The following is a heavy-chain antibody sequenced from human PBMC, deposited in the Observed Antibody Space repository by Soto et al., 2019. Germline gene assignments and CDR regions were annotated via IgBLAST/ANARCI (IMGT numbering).Heavy chain of an antibody. D-gene: IGHD2-2*03. CDR3: ARLNGYCVSTNCHGYYGMDV. CDR1: GGSISSGGYY. CDR2: IYYSGIT. J-gene: IGHJ6*02. Sequence: SETLSLTCTVSGGSISSGGYYWSWIRQHPGKGLEWIGYIYYSGITYYNPSLKSRVTISVDTSKNEFSLRLSSVTAADTAVYYCARLNGYCVSTNCHGYYGMDVWGQGTTVTVSS. V-gene: IGHV4-31*03.